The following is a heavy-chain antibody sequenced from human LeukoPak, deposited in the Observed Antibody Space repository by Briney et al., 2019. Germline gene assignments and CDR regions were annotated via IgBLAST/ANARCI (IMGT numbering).Heavy chain of an antibody. D-gene: IGHD6-19*01. V-gene: IGHV1-69*13. CDR2: IIPIFGTA. CDR3: AREGSSGWYRDLYYFDY. Sequence: ASVKVSCKASGGTFSSYAISWVRQAPGQGLEWMGGIIPIFGTANYAQKFQGRVTITADESTSTAYMEPSSLRSEDTAVYYCAREGSSGWYRDLYYFDYWGQGTLVTVSS. CDR1: GGTFSSYA. J-gene: IGHJ4*02.